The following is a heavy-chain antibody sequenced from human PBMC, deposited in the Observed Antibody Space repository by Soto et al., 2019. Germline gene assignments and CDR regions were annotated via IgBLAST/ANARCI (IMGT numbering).Heavy chain of an antibody. V-gene: IGHV3-21*03. CDR3: ARYAPGSGWYSLDIWTWYYYDGMDV. CDR1: GFTFSSYS. Sequence: EVQLVESGGGLVKPGGSLRLSCAASGFTFSSYSMNWVRQAPGKGLEWVSSISSSSSYIYYADSVKGRFTISRDNAKNSLYLQMNSLSAEDTAVYYCARYAPGSGWYSLDIWTWYYYDGMDVWGQGTTVTVSS. CDR2: ISSSSSYI. J-gene: IGHJ6*02. D-gene: IGHD6-19*01.